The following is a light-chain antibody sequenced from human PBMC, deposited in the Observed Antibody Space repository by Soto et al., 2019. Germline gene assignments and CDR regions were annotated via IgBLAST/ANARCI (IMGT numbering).Light chain of an antibody. J-gene: IGKJ3*01. CDR1: QSVSSY. V-gene: IGKV3-11*01. Sequence: EIVLTQSPATLSLSPGERVTLSCRASQSVSSYLAWYQQKPGQAPRLLIYDASNRATGIPARFSGSGSGTDFTLTISSLEPEDFAVYYCQQRSNWPITFGPGTKVEIK. CDR2: DAS. CDR3: QQRSNWPIT.